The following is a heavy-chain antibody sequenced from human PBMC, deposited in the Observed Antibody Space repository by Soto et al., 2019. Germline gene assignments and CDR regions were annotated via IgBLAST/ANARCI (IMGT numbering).Heavy chain of an antibody. J-gene: IGHJ3*02. D-gene: IGHD1-1*01. Sequence: QVQLQQWGAGLLKPSETLSLTCAVYGGFVSSGSYYWSWIRQPPGKGLEWIGEMSHSGGTHFNPSLKIRVTISVSTSKYQFYLKRSSVTAADTALYYCARVERGTATTVVDALDIWGPGTMVTVSS. CDR3: ARVERGTATTVVDALDI. CDR2: MSHSGGT. CDR1: GGFVSSGSYY. V-gene: IGHV4-34*01.